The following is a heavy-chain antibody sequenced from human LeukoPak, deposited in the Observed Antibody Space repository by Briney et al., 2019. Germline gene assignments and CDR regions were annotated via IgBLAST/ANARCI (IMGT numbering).Heavy chain of an antibody. D-gene: IGHD2-15*01. CDR1: GYTFTSYG. CDR3: ARAGYCSGGSCYSRYYYYYGMDV. Sequence: ASVKVSCKASGYTFTSYGISWVRQAPGQGLEWMGWISAYNGNTNYAQKLQGRVTMTTDTSTSTAYMELRSLRSDDTAVYYCARAGYCSGGSCYSRYYYYYGMDVWGQGPRSPSP. CDR2: ISAYNGNT. V-gene: IGHV1-18*01. J-gene: IGHJ6*02.